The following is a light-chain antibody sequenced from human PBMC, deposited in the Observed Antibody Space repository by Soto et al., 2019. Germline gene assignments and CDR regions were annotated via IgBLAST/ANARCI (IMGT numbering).Light chain of an antibody. Sequence: DIQMAQSPSSLSASVGDRVTITCRTSQSIRNYLNWYQQKAGDAPKLLIYAASTLQPGVTSRFSGSGSGTDFTLTISSLQPEDFATYYCQQYNSYSYTFGQGTKLEIK. J-gene: IGKJ2*01. CDR1: QSIRNY. CDR2: AAS. CDR3: QQYNSYSYT. V-gene: IGKV1-39*01.